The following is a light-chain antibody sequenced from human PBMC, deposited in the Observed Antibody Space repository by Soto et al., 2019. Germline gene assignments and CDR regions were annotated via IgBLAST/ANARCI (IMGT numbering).Light chain of an antibody. CDR2: DVS. Sequence: QSALTQPASVSGSPGQSITISCTATSSDVGGYNYVSWYQQHPGKAPKLMIYDVSNRHSGVSNRFSGSKAGNTASLTISGSQAEDEADYYCSSYTSSSPLFVFGTGTKVTVL. CDR3: SSYTSSSPLFV. V-gene: IGLV2-14*01. CDR1: SSDVGGYNY. J-gene: IGLJ1*01.